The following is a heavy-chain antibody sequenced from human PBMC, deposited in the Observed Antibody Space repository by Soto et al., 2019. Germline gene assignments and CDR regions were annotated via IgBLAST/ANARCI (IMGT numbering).Heavy chain of an antibody. J-gene: IGHJ6*02. CDR1: GFTFSTYA. Sequence: EVQLLESGGGLVQPGGSLRLSCAASGFTFSTYAMNWVRQAPGNGLEWVSAISGSGGSIHYADSVKGRFTISRDNSKNTLYVQMNSLKGDDRGVYSGVKGCWKGDVWGQGTTVTVSS. D-gene: IGHD2-15*01. CDR2: ISGSGGSI. V-gene: IGHV3-23*01. CDR3: VKGCWKGDV.